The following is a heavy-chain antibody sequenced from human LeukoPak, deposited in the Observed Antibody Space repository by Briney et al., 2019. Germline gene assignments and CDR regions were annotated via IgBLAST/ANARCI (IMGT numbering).Heavy chain of an antibody. Sequence: ASVKVSCKASGYTFTSYGISWVRQAPGQGLECMGWISAYNGNTNYAQKLQGRVTMTTDTSTSTAYMELRSLRSDDTAVYYCARGFDHYDFWSGFPASGEWFDPWGQGTLVTVSS. V-gene: IGHV1-18*01. CDR2: ISAYNGNT. CDR3: ARGFDHYDFWSGFPASGEWFDP. D-gene: IGHD3-3*01. J-gene: IGHJ5*02. CDR1: GYTFTSYG.